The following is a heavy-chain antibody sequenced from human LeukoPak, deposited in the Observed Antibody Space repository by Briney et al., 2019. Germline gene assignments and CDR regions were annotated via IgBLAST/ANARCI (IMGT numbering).Heavy chain of an antibody. Sequence: GGSLRLSCATSGFTFSSYEMNWVRQAPGKGLEWVSYISSSGSTIYYADSVKGRFTISRDNAKNSLYLQMNSLRAEDTAVYYCARDQVPPPDVLLWFGESSGTDVWGQGTTVTVSS. CDR1: GFTFSSYE. CDR3: ARDQVPPPDVLLWFGESSGTDV. J-gene: IGHJ6*02. V-gene: IGHV3-48*03. D-gene: IGHD3-10*01. CDR2: ISSSGSTI.